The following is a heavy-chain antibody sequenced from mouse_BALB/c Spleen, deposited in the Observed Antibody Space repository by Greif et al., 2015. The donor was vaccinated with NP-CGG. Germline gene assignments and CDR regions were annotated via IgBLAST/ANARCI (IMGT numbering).Heavy chain of an antibody. CDR1: GFNIKDTY. J-gene: IGHJ2*01. CDR3: ARSHYYGYVCFDY. V-gene: IGHV14-3*02. Sequence: EVQLQQSGAELVKPGASVKLSCTASGFNIKDTYMHWVKQRPEQGLEWIGRIDPANGNTKYDPKFQGKATITADTSSNTAYLQLSSLTSEDTAVYYCARSHYYGYVCFDYWGQGTTLTVSS. CDR2: IDPANGNT. D-gene: IGHD1-2*01.